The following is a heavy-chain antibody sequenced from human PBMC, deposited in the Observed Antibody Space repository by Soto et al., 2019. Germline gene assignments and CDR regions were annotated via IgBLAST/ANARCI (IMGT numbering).Heavy chain of an antibody. J-gene: IGHJ4*02. D-gene: IGHD6-19*01. CDR3: ARVSSSGWYRTIDY. CDR1: GFTFDDYG. Sequence: EVPLVESGGGVVRPGGSLRLSCAASGFTFDDYGMNWVRQAPGKGLEWVSGITWNGGSTGYADSVKGRFTISRDNAKNSLYLQMNSLRAEDTALYYCARVSSSGWYRTIDYWGQGTLVTVSS. V-gene: IGHV3-20*04. CDR2: ITWNGGST.